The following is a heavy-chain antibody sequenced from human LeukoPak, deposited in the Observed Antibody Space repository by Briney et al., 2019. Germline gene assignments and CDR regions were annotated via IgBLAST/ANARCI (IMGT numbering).Heavy chain of an antibody. Sequence: GGSLRLSCAASGFTFSSYAMNWVRQAPGKGLEWVSAINGSGGSTYYADSVKGRFTISRDNSKNTLYLQMNSLRAEDTAVYYCGMVQQWHRDYWGQGTLVTVSS. CDR1: GFTFSSYA. D-gene: IGHD6-19*01. CDR3: GMVQQWHRDY. CDR2: INGSGGST. V-gene: IGHV3-23*01. J-gene: IGHJ4*02.